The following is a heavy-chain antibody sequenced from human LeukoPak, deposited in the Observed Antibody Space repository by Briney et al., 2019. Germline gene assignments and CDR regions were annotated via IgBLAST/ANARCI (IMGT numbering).Heavy chain of an antibody. V-gene: IGHV3-7*01. CDR1: GFTFSSYW. Sequence: GGSLRLSCAASGFTFSSYWMSWVRQAPGKGLEWVANIKQDGSEKYYVDSVKGRFTISRDNAKNSLYLQMNSLRAEDTAVYYCARDFPEYSSGWDYWGQGTLVTVSS. J-gene: IGHJ4*02. CDR3: ARDFPEYSSGWDY. D-gene: IGHD6-19*01. CDR2: IKQDGSEK.